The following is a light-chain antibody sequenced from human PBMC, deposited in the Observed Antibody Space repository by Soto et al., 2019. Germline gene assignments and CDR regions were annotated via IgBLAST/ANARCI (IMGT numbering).Light chain of an antibody. CDR3: SSYTTSSTLLYV. Sequence: TQPASVSGSPGQSITISCTGTSSDVGGYNYVSWYQQHPGKAPKLMIYAVSNRPSGVSTRFSGSKSGNTASLTISGLQAEDEADYHCSSYTTSSTLLYVFGTGTKLTVL. CDR2: AVS. CDR1: SSDVGGYNY. J-gene: IGLJ1*01. V-gene: IGLV2-14*01.